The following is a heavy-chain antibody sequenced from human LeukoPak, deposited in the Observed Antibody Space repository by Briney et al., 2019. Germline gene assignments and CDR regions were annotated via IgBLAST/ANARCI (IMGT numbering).Heavy chain of an antibody. CDR1: GFTFRGSW. V-gene: IGHV3-7*04. CDR3: AKDDDGYY. D-gene: IGHD3-3*01. Sequence: GSLRLSCAASGFTFRGSWMSWLRQTPEKGLEWVANIKEDGSAQYYVDSVKGRFTISRDNAKNSLYLQMNDLTAEDTAIYYCAKDDDGYYWGQGVLVTASS. J-gene: IGHJ4*02. CDR2: IKEDGSAQ.